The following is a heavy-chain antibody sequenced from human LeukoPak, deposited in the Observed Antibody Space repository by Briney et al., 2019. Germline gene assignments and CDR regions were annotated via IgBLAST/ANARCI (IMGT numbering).Heavy chain of an antibody. CDR3: ARVHDYGDYLDY. D-gene: IGHD4-17*01. V-gene: IGHV1-18*01. Sequence: ASVKVSCKASGYTFTSYGISWVRQAPGQGLEWMGWISAYNGNTNYAQKLQGRVTMTTDTSTSTAYMELSRLRSDDTAVYYCARVHDYGDYLDYWGQGTLVTVSS. J-gene: IGHJ4*02. CDR1: GYTFTSYG. CDR2: ISAYNGNT.